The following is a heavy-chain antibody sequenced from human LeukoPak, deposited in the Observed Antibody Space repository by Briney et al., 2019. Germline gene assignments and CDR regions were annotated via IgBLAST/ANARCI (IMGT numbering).Heavy chain of an antibody. CDR3: AQKDADTTMVPHY. V-gene: IGHV2-5*01. CDR1: GFSLSSPGVG. D-gene: IGHD5-18*01. J-gene: IGHJ4*02. CDR2: VYWSDAK. Sequence: SGPTLLKPTQTLTLTFTFSGFSLSSPGVGVGWIRQPPGKALEWLALVYWSDAKRYSPSLRGRLTIAKDSAKNQVVLTMTKMDPVDTATYYCAQKDADTTMVPHYWGQGILVTVSS.